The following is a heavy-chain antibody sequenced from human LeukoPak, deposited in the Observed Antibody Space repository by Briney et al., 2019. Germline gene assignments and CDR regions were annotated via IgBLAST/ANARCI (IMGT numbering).Heavy chain of an antibody. CDR2: IYYSGST. CDR1: GGSISSYY. V-gene: IGHV4-59*01. J-gene: IGHJ5*02. D-gene: IGHD1-26*01. CDR3: ARGDSGSYYWFDP. Sequence: SETLSLTCTVSGGSISSYYWSWIRQPPGKGLEWIGYIYYSGSTNYNPSLKSRVTISVDTSKNQFSLKLSSVTAADTAVYYCARGDSGSYYWFDPWGQGTLSPSPQ.